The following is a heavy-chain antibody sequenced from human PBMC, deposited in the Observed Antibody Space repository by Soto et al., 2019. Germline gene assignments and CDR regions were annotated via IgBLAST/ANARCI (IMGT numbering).Heavy chain of an antibody. J-gene: IGHJ5*02. Sequence: ASVKVSCKASGYTFTNYDINWVRQAPGQGLEWMGWISAYNGDTNYAQKLQGRVTMTRDTSTSTAYMELRSLRSDDTAVYYCARSGLPDPVVVVGHTPFDPWGQGTLVTVSS. V-gene: IGHV1-18*01. CDR2: ISAYNGDT. CDR3: ARSGLPDPVVVVGHTPFDP. D-gene: IGHD2-15*01. CDR1: GYTFTNYD.